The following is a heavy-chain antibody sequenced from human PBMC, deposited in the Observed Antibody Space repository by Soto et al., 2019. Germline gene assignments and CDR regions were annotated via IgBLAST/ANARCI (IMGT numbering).Heavy chain of an antibody. D-gene: IGHD6-6*01. CDR3: AKIPHRLDYSSSLTAWFDP. Sequence: GGSLRLSCAASGFTFSSYAMSWARQAPGKGLDWVSAISGSGGSTYYADSVKGRFTISRDNSKNTLYLQMNSLRAEDTAVYYCAKIPHRLDYSSSLTAWFDPWGQGTLVTVSS. V-gene: IGHV3-23*01. J-gene: IGHJ5*02. CDR2: ISGSGGST. CDR1: GFTFSSYA.